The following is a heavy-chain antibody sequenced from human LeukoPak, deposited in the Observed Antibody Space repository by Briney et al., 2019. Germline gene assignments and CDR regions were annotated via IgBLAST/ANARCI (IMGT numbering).Heavy chain of an antibody. Sequence: SQTLSLTCTVSGGSISSYYWSWIRQPPGKGLEWIGYIYYSGSTNYNPSLKSRVTISVDTSKNQFSLKLSSVTAADTAVYYCARVASSHDFDYWGQGTLVTVSS. CDR1: GGSISSYY. CDR2: IYYSGST. CDR3: ARVASSHDFDY. D-gene: IGHD6-13*01. V-gene: IGHV4-59*01. J-gene: IGHJ4*02.